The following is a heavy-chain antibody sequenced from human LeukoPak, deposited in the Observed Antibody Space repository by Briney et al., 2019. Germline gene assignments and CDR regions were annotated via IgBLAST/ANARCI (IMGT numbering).Heavy chain of an antibody. V-gene: IGHV1-8*03. J-gene: IGHJ6*02. Sequence: ASVTVSCKASGYTFTSYDINWVRQATGQGLEWMGWMNPNSGNTGYAQKFQGRVTITRNTSISTAYMELSSLRSEDTAVYYCARDGSSWYGYYYGMDVWGQGTTVTVSS. D-gene: IGHD6-13*01. CDR1: GYTFTSYD. CDR2: MNPNSGNT. CDR3: ARDGSSWYGYYYGMDV.